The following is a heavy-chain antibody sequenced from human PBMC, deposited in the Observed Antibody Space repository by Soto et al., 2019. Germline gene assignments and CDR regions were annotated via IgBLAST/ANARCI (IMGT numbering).Heavy chain of an antibody. Sequence: QVQLVQSGAEVKKPGASVEVSCKASGYTFTSYGISWVRQAPGQGREWMGWISAYNGNTNYAQKLQGRVTMTTDTSTSTAYMELRSLRSDDTAVYYCARRITGTTAGHWFDPWGPGTLVTVSS. D-gene: IGHD1-7*01. J-gene: IGHJ5*02. CDR3: ARRITGTTAGHWFDP. V-gene: IGHV1-18*01. CDR1: GYTFTSYG. CDR2: ISAYNGNT.